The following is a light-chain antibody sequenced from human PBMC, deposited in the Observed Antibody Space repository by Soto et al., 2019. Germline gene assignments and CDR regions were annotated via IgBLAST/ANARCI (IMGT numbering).Light chain of an antibody. J-gene: IGKJ3*01. CDR3: QKLNSYPLN. CDR2: GAS. V-gene: IGKV1-9*01. Sequence: DIQMTQSPSTLSASEGDRVTIRCGASQSINMWLAWYQQKPWKAPNLLIYGASTLQSGVPSRFSGSGSGTQFTLTISSLQPEDFATYYCQKLNSYPLNCGPGTKGAIK. CDR1: QSINMW.